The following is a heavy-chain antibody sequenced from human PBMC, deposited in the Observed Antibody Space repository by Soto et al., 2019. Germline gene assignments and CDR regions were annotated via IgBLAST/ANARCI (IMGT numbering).Heavy chain of an antibody. V-gene: IGHV1-69*13. J-gene: IGHJ6*02. CDR3: ARGRVGSIAAGFYYYYGMDV. D-gene: IGHD6-13*01. CDR2: IIPIIGTA. Sequence: SVKVSCKASGATFSSYAISWVRQAPGQGLEWMGGIIPIIGTANYAQKFQGRVTITADESTSTAYMELSSLRSEDTAVYYCARGRVGSIAAGFYYYYGMDVWGQGATVTVSS. CDR1: GATFSSYA.